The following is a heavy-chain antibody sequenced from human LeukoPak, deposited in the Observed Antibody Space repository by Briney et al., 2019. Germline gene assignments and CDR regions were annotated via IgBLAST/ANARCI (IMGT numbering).Heavy chain of an antibody. CDR3: ARESKGRSKIDY. Sequence: SGGSLRLSCAASGFTFSGYWMSWVRQAPGKGLEWVANINKDGSERYNVDSVKGRFTISRDNANKSLYLQMNSLRAEDTSVYYCARESKGRSKIDYWGQGTLVTLSS. D-gene: IGHD4-17*01. CDR2: INKDGSER. J-gene: IGHJ4*02. V-gene: IGHV3-7*01. CDR1: GFTFSGYW.